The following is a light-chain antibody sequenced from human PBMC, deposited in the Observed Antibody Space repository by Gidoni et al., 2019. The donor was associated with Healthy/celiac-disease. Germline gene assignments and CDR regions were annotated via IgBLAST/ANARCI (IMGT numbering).Light chain of an antibody. CDR1: QSVSSSY. CDR3: QQYGSSPIT. J-gene: IGKJ3*01. V-gene: IGKV3-20*01. Sequence: EIVLTQSPGTLSLSPGERATLSCRASQSVSSSYLAWYQQKPGQAPRLLIYGASSRATGIPDRFSCSWSGTDFTLPISKLEPEEFAVYYCQQYGSSPITFGPGTKVDIK. CDR2: GAS.